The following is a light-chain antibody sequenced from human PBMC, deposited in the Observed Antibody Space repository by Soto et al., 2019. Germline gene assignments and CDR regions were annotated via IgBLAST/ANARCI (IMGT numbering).Light chain of an antibody. CDR2: KAS. J-gene: IGKJ1*01. V-gene: IGKV1-5*03. CDR3: QKYHSYPWT. Sequence: DIQMTQSPSTLSASVGDRVTITCRASQRISSWLAWYQQKPGKAPNLLIYKASSLESGVPSRFSGSGSGTAFTLTISRLQTYAFANYYSQKYHSYPWTFGQGTKVEIK. CDR1: QRISSW.